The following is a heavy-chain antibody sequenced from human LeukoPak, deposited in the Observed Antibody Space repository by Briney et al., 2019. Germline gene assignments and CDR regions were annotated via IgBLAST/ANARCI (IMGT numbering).Heavy chain of an antibody. Sequence: PGGSLRLSCAASGFTFSDYAMNWVRQAPGRGLERVSVIDSDGSRYYTDSVKGRFTISRDNSKNTQYLQINSLRVEDTAVYICAKGKRGSAYSAADCWGQGTLVTVSS. CDR1: GFTFSDYA. J-gene: IGHJ4*02. CDR2: IDSDGSR. D-gene: IGHD3-3*01. V-gene: IGHV3-23*03. CDR3: AKGKRGSAYSAADC.